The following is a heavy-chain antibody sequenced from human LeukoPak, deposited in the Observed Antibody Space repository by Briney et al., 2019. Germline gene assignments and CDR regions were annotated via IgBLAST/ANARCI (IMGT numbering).Heavy chain of an antibody. V-gene: IGHV3-48*01. D-gene: IGHD2-15*01. CDR2: ISSSSSTI. CDR3: ARVYCSGGSCSTGDYFDY. Sequence: PGGSLRLSCAASGFTFSSYSMNWVRRAPGKGLAWVSYISSSSSTIYYAGSVKGRFTISRDNAKNSLYLQMNSLRAEDTAVYYCARVYCSGGSCSTGDYFDYWGQGTLVTVSS. J-gene: IGHJ4*02. CDR1: GFTFSSYS.